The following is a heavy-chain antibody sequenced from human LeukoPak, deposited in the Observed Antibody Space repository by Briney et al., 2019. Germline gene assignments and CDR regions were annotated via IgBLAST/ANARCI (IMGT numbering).Heavy chain of an antibody. J-gene: IGHJ4*02. CDR2: IRYDGSNK. V-gene: IGHV3-30*02. Sequence: GGSLSLSCAASGFTFSSYGMHWVRKPPGKGLEWVAFIRYDGSNKYYADSVKGRFTISRDNAKNSLYLQMNSLRAEDTAVYYCARAGLPAAGFDYWGQGTLVTVSS. CDR3: ARAGLPAAGFDY. D-gene: IGHD2-2*01. CDR1: GFTFSSYG.